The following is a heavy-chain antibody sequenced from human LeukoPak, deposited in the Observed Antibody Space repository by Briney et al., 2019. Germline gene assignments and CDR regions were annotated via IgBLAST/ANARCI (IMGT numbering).Heavy chain of an antibody. CDR1: GFTFSSYS. CDR2: ISSSSSTI. Sequence: GGSLRLSCAASGFTFSSYSMNWVRQAPGKGLEWVSYISSSSSTIYYADSVKGRFTISRDNAKNSLYLQMNSLRAEDTAVYYCARLGDYDFWSGYYFYYYYYMDVWGKGTTVTVSS. V-gene: IGHV3-48*04. D-gene: IGHD3-3*01. CDR3: ARLGDYDFWSGYYFYYYYYMDV. J-gene: IGHJ6*03.